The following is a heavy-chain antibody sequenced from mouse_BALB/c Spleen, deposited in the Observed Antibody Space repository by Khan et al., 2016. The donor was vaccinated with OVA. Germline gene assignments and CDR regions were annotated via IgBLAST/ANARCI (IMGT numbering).Heavy chain of an antibody. V-gene: IGHV3-1*02. CDR1: GYSITSGYG. J-gene: IGHJ2*01. CDR2: ISYSGST. Sequence: VQLKQSGPGLVKPSQSLSLTCTVTGYSITSGYGWYWIRQFPGNKLEWVGYISYSGSTNYNPSLKSRISITRDTSKNTFFLQLNSVTTEDTATYYCARTARRKYGGQGTTLTVSS. CDR3: ARTARRKY. D-gene: IGHD1-2*01.